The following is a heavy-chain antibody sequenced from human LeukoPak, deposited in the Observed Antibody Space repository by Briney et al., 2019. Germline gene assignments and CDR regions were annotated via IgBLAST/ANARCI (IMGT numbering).Heavy chain of an antibody. CDR1: GFTFNSYA. V-gene: IGHV3-23*01. J-gene: IGHJ4*02. Sequence: GGSLRLSCAASGFTFNSYALNWVRQAPGKGLEWVSAISGRGGSTYYADSVKGRFTISRDNSKNTLYLQMNSLRDEDTAVYYCAKETGASYDYPLDYWGQGRLVTVSS. CDR2: ISGRGGST. CDR3: AKETGASYDYPLDY. D-gene: IGHD5-18*01.